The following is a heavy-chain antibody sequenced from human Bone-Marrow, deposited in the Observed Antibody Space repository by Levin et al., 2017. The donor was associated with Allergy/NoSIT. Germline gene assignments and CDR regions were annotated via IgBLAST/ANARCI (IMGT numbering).Heavy chain of an antibody. CDR1: GFNFFNYG. CDR2: ISYDGGHD. J-gene: IGHJ4*02. D-gene: IGHD3-22*01. Sequence: SCAASGFNFFNYGIHWVRQAPGKGLEWVATISYDGGHDYYAESVRGRFTISRDNSQKRVYLQMNSLRVEDTAVFYCAKGTGNYYDTTGHIDYWGQGTLVTVSS. CDR3: AKGTGNYYDTTGHIDY. V-gene: IGHV3-30*18.